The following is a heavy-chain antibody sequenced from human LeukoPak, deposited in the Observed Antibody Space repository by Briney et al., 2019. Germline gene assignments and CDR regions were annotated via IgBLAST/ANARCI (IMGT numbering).Heavy chain of an antibody. V-gene: IGHV1-2*02. D-gene: IGHD4-17*01. CDR2: IKPSSGGT. J-gene: IGHJ4*02. CDR3: ASHGEIDY. CDR1: GYTFTGYF. Sequence: SVNVSCMASGYTFTGYFMHGVRQAPGQGFEWMGWIKPSSGGTNYPQKLQGRVTMTRDTSISTAYMELSRLRSDNTAVNYCASHGEIDYWGQGTLVTVSS.